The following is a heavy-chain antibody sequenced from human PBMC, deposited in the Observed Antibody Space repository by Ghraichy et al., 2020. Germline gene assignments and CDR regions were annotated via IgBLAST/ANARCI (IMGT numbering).Heavy chain of an antibody. V-gene: IGHV4-30-4*07. CDR3: AREQDAMDV. CDR1: GASISSGGYS. Sequence: SEPLSLPCAVPGASISSGGYSWSWILQPPGKGLEWIGYISYSGCTYYNPSLTSRVTISVDTSKNQLSLKLSSVTAADTAVYYCAREQDAMDVWGKGTTVTVSS. CDR2: ISYSGCT. J-gene: IGHJ6*04.